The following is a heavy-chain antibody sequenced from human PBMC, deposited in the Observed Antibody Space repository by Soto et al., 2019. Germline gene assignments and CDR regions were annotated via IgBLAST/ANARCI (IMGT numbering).Heavy chain of an antibody. J-gene: IGHJ4*02. Sequence: ASVKVSCKASGYTSNTYDIYWMRQASGQGLEWMGWMNPYNGNTGYAQKFQGRVTVTRNTSISTVYMELSGLRPDDTAVYYCARRKERSGPHYFDYWGQGSQVTVSS. V-gene: IGHV1-8*01. CDR2: MNPYNGNT. CDR3: ARRKERSGPHYFDY. CDR1: GYTSNTYD.